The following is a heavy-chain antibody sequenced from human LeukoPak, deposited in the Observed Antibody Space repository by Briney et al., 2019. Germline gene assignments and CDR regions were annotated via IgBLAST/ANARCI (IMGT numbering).Heavy chain of an antibody. Sequence: SVKVSCKASGGTFSSYAISWVRQAPGQGLEWMGGIVPILGTANYAQKFQGRVTITADESTSTAYMELSSLRSEDTAVYYCARREGVKSSSWPYDYWGQGTLVTVSS. J-gene: IGHJ4*02. CDR3: ARREGVKSSSWPYDY. D-gene: IGHD6-13*01. CDR2: IVPILGTA. V-gene: IGHV1-69*13. CDR1: GGTFSSYA.